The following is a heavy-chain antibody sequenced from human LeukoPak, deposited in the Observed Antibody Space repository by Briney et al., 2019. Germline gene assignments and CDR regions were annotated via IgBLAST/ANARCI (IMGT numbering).Heavy chain of an antibody. CDR3: ARDRYDSSGYITPNYYYYYMDV. Sequence: GASVKVSCKASGGTFSSYAISWVRQAPGQGLEWMGGIIPIFGTANYAQKFQGRVTITADESTSTAYMELSSLRSEDTAVYYCARDRYDSSGYITPNYYYYYMDVWGKGTTVTVSS. CDR1: GGTFSSYA. D-gene: IGHD3-22*01. V-gene: IGHV1-69*01. CDR2: IIPIFGTA. J-gene: IGHJ6*03.